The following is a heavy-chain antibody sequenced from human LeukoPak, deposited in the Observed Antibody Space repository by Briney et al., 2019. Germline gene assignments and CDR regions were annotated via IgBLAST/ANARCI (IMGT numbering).Heavy chain of an antibody. CDR1: GGSIDNYY. J-gene: IGHJ4*02. D-gene: IGHD2/OR15-2a*01. V-gene: IGHV4-59*01. CDR3: ARDFFGDFDH. CDR2: IQYGGRT. Sequence: SETLSLTCTVSGGSIDNYYWSWIRQPPGKGLEWIGYIQYGGRTYYSPSLKSRVTISMDLSKIQFSLKMSSVTAADTAVYYCARDFFGDFDHWGQGILVTVSS.